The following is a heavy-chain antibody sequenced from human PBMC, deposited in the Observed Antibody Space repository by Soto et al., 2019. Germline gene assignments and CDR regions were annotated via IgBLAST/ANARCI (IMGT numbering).Heavy chain of an antibody. Sequence: EVQLVESGGGLVQPGGSLRLSCAASGFTFSSNSMNWVRQAPGKGLEWVSYISSSSSTRYYPGAVKGRFTISRDNAKNSLYLQINSQRAEDTAVYYCARGESDWSWNAQGDFDYWGQGTLVTVSS. CDR2: ISSSSSTR. CDR1: GFTFSSNS. V-gene: IGHV3-48*01. D-gene: IGHD1-1*01. CDR3: ARGESDWSWNAQGDFDY. J-gene: IGHJ4*02.